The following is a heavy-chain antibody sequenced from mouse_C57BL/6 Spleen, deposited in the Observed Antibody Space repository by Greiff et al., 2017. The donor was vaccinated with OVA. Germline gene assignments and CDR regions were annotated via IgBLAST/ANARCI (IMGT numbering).Heavy chain of an antibody. J-gene: IGHJ1*03. CDR2: IYPSDSET. CDR1: GYTFTSYW. V-gene: IGHV1-61*01. Sequence: VKLQQPGAELVRPGSSVKLSCKASGYTFTSYWMDWVKQRPGQGLEWIGNIYPSDSETHYNQKFKDKATLTVDKSSSTAYMQLSSLTSEDSAVYYCARIRVTTVAEGYFDVWGTGTTVTVSS. D-gene: IGHD1-1*01. CDR3: ARIRVTTVAEGYFDV.